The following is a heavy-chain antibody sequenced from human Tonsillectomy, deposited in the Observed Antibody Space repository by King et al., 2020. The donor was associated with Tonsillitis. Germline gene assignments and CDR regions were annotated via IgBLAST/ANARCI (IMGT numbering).Heavy chain of an antibody. CDR1: GFTFSSYG. J-gene: IGHJ4*02. CDR2: ISYDGSNK. D-gene: IGHD5-12*01. Sequence: QLVQSGGGVVQPGRSLRLSCAASGFTFSSYGIHWVRQAPGKGLEWVAVISYDGSNKYYADSVKGRFTISRDNSKNTLYLQMNSRRAEDTAVYYCATLATVEINWGQGPLVTVSS. V-gene: IGHV3-30*03. CDR3: ATLATVEIN.